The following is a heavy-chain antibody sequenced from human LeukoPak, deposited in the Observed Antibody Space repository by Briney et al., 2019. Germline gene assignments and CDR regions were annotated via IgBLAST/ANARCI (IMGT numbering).Heavy chain of an antibody. CDR1: GYTLTELS. CDR2: FDPEDGET. CDR3: ATGLDCSSTSCPRRYYYGMDV. Sequence: GASVKVSCTVSGYTLTELSMHWVRQAPGKGLEWMGGFDPEDGETIYAQKFQGRVTMTEDTSTDTAYMELSSLRSEDTAVYYCATGLDCSSTSCPRRYYYGMDVWGQGTTVTVSS. J-gene: IGHJ6*02. D-gene: IGHD2-2*01. V-gene: IGHV1-24*01.